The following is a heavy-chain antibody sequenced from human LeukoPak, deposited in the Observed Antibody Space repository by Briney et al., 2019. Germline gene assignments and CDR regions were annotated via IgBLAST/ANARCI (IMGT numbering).Heavy chain of an antibody. V-gene: IGHV3-49*04. CDR2: IRSKAYGGTT. J-gene: IGHJ4*02. Sequence: PGGSLRLSCTASGFTFGDYAMSWVRQAPGKGLEWVGFIRSKAYGGTTEYAASVKGRFTISRDDSKSIAYLQMNSLKTEDTAVYYCTRDLAYCGGDCFLDYWGQGTLVTVSS. D-gene: IGHD2-21*02. CDR1: GFTFGDYA. CDR3: TRDLAYCGGDCFLDY.